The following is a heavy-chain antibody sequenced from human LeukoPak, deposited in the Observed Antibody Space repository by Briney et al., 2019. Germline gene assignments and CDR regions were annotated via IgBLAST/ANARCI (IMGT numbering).Heavy chain of an antibody. V-gene: IGHV4-59*08. CDR1: GGSISSYY. J-gene: IGHJ3*02. CDR2: IYYSGST. D-gene: IGHD1-14*01. CDR3: ARHLPPYPPGITDAFDI. Sequence: PSETLSLTCTVSGGSISSYYWSWIRQPPGKGLEWIGYIYYSGSTNYNPSLKSRVTISVDTSKNQFSLRLSSVTAADTAVYYCARHLPPYPPGITDAFDIWGQGTMVTVSS.